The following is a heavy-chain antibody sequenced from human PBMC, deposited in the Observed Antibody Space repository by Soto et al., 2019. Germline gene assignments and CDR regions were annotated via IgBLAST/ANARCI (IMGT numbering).Heavy chain of an antibody. Sequence: QVQLQESGPGLVKPSQTLSLTCTVSGGSISSGDYYWSWIRQPPGKGLEWIGYIYYSGSTYYNPSLKSRVNISVDTSKNQFSLKLISVTAADTAVYYCATIVQDIVVVPAAMKFDYWGQGTLVTVSS. CDR3: ATIVQDIVVVPAAMKFDY. CDR1: GGSISSGDYY. D-gene: IGHD2-2*01. J-gene: IGHJ4*02. CDR2: IYYSGST. V-gene: IGHV4-30-4*01.